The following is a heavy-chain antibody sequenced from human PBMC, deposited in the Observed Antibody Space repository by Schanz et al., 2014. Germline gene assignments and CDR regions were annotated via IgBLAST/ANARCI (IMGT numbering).Heavy chain of an antibody. CDR1: GYIFINSG. CDR3: AGSAGRGFWSGYYSRFDY. J-gene: IGHJ4*02. CDR2: ISVYNHNK. Sequence: QIQLVQSGPEVKKPGATVKVSCKASGYIFINSGISWVRQAPGQGLEWMGWISVYNHNKEYDQKFQGRVTMSTDTSSSTTYMTVTDLRTDDQTVDYWAGSAGRGFWSGYYSRFDYWGQGTLVTVSS. D-gene: IGHD3-3*01. V-gene: IGHV1-18*01.